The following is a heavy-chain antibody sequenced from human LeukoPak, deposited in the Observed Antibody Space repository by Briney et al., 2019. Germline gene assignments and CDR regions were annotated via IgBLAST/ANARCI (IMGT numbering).Heavy chain of an antibody. Sequence: GGSLRLSCAASGFTFSTYSMNWVRQAPGKGLEWVSSISSTSSYIYYADSVKGRFTISRDNAKNSLYLQMNSLRAEDTAVYYCARDRGSGSHHFDYWGQGTLVTVSS. CDR1: GFTFSTYS. V-gene: IGHV3-21*01. D-gene: IGHD3-10*01. J-gene: IGHJ4*02. CDR3: ARDRGSGSHHFDY. CDR2: ISSTSSYI.